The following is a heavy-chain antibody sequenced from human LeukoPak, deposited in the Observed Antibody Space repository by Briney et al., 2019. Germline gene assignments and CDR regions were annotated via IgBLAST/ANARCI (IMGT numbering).Heavy chain of an antibody. Sequence: PSETLSLTCAVSGDSISSSHWWSWVRQSPGKGLEWIGEINHSGSTNYNPSLKSRVTISVDTSKNQFSLKLSSVTAADTAVYYCARGVVPAVNWFDPWGQGTLVTVSS. J-gene: IGHJ5*02. CDR3: ARGVVPAVNWFDP. D-gene: IGHD2-2*01. V-gene: IGHV4-4*02. CDR2: INHSGST. CDR1: GDSISSSHW.